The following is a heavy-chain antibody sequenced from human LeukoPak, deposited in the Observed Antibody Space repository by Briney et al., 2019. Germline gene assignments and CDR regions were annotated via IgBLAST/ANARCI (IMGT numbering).Heavy chain of an antibody. CDR3: ARDQGPGYYYYMDV. CDR2: IWYDGSNK. J-gene: IGHJ6*03. Sequence: AGGSLRLSCAASGFTFSSYGMHWVRQAPDKGLEWVAVIWYDGSNKYYADPVKGRFTISRDNSKNTLYLQMNSLRAEDTAVYYCARDQGPGYYYYMDVWGKGTTVTVSS. V-gene: IGHV3-33*01. D-gene: IGHD1-14*01. CDR1: GFTFSSYG.